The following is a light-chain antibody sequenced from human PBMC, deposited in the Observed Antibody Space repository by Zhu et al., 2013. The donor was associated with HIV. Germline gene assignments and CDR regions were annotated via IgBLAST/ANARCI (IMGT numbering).Light chain of an antibody. CDR3: MQGIHWPYT. J-gene: IGKJ2*01. V-gene: IGKV2-28*01. CDR2: LGS. CDR1: QSLLHSNGYTY. Sequence: DIVMTQSPLFLAVTPGEPASISCRSSQSLLHSNGYTYLDWYLQKPGQSPQLLIYLGSNRASGVPDRFRGSGSGTDFTLKISRVEAEDVAIYYCMQGIHWPYTFGQGTKLEIK.